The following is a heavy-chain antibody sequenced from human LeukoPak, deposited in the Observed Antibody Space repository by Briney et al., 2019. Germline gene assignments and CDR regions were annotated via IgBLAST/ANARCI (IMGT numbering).Heavy chain of an antibody. D-gene: IGHD3-22*01. V-gene: IGHV3-53*01. CDR3: ARGGRGSAVVVAPRSFDI. J-gene: IGHJ3*02. Sequence: PGGSLRLSCVASGFTFSSIHMVWVRQAPGKGLEWVSVTYTGGNSYYADSVTGRFIISRDISKNTLYLQMNSLRAEDSALYYCARGGRGSAVVVAPRSFDIWGQGTVVTVSS. CDR2: TYTGGNS. CDR1: GFTFSSIH.